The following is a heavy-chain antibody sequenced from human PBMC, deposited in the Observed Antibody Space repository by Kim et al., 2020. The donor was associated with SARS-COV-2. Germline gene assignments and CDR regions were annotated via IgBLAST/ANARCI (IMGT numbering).Heavy chain of an antibody. CDR2: INPTSGGT. Sequence: ASVKVSCKASGYTFTGYYMHWVRQAPGQGLEWMGRINPTSGGTNYAQKFQGRVTMTRDTSINTAYMELSRLRSDDTAVYYCASEGLYCSSTSCPVVYFDYWGQGTLVTVSS. CDR3: ASEGLYCSSTSCPVVYFDY. J-gene: IGHJ4*02. V-gene: IGHV1-2*06. D-gene: IGHD2-2*01. CDR1: GYTFTGYY.